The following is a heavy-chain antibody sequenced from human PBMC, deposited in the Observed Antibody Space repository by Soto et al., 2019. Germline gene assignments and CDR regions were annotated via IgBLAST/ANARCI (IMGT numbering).Heavy chain of an antibody. V-gene: IGHV4-59*12. CDR3: ARDAMYGRAGGETDY. CDR2: FHYTGIS. Sequence: SETLSLTCTVSEGSIRGYYWSCIRQPPWKGLEWIGYFHYTGISNYNSSLKSRVTMSLDTSKNQFSLKLSSVRAEDTAVYYCARDAMYGRAGGETDYWGQGTLVTVSS. D-gene: IGHD3-16*01. J-gene: IGHJ4*02. CDR1: EGSIRGYY.